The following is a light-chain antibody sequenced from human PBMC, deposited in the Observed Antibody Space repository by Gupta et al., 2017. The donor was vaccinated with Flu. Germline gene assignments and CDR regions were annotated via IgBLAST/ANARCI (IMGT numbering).Light chain of an antibody. CDR1: NSNIGTNT. V-gene: IGLV1-44*01. Sequence: NSNIGTNTVNLYQQITGPDPKLLIYTNSQRTSGVPDRVSGSKSGTSASLAITVLRSDDEADYYCAAWDYRLNVWVFGGGTKLTVL. CDR2: TNS. J-gene: IGLJ3*02. CDR3: AAWDYRLNVWV.